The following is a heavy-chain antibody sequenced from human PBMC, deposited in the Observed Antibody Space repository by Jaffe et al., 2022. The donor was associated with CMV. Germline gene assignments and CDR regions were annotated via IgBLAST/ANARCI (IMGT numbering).Heavy chain of an antibody. CDR2: IYSSGST. D-gene: IGHD2-15*01. CDR3: ARQAVDCSGGSCSLQWLIRVGGKNYFDY. J-gene: IGHJ4*02. CDR1: GGSISSSGYY. Sequence: QLQLQESGPGLVKPSETLSLTCTVSGGSISSSGYYWGWIRQPPGKGLEWIGSIYSSGSTYYNPSLRSRVTISVDTSKNQFSLKLSSVTAADTAVYYCARQAVDCSGGSCSLQWLIRVGGKNYFDYWGQGTLVTVSS. V-gene: IGHV4-39*01.